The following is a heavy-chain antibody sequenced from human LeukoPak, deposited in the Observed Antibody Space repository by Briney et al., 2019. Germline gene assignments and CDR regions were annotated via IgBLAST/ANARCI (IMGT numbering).Heavy chain of an antibody. V-gene: IGHV3-7*01. CDR2: IKQDGSEK. Sequence: GGSLRLSCAASGFTFSSYWMSWVRQAPGKGLEWVANIKQDGSEKYSVDSVKGRFTISRENAKNSLYMQMNSLRAEDTAVYYCARVMSASVWRSYGSYYYYYYMDIWGKGTTVTVSS. CDR1: GFTFSSYW. J-gene: IGHJ6*03. D-gene: IGHD3-16*01. CDR3: ARVMSASVWRSYGSYYYYYYMDI.